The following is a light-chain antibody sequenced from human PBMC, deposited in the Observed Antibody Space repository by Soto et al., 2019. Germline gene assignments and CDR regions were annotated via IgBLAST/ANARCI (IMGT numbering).Light chain of an antibody. CDR1: PDIRSW. J-gene: IGKJ2*01. Sequence: DIRMTQSPSSVSASVGDRVTITCRASPDIRSWLTWYQQKPGKAPKLLIYAASTLQSGVPSRFSGSGSGPDFTLTINSLQSEDFATYYCQQANAFPHTFGQGTKLEIK. CDR2: AAS. CDR3: QQANAFPHT. V-gene: IGKV1-12*01.